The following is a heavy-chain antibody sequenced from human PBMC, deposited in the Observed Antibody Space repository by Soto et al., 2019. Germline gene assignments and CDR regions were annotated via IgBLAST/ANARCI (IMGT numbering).Heavy chain of an antibody. CDR2: IYHSGST. CDR1: GGSISSGGYS. Sequence: SETLSLTCAVSGGSISSGGYSWSWIRQPPGKGLEWIGYIYHSGSTYYNPSLKSRVTISVDRSKNQFSLQLKSVTAADTALYYCARFSGSYYYAMDVWGQGSTVTVSS. CDR3: ARFSGSYYYAMDV. J-gene: IGHJ6*02. D-gene: IGHD6-19*01. V-gene: IGHV4-30-2*01.